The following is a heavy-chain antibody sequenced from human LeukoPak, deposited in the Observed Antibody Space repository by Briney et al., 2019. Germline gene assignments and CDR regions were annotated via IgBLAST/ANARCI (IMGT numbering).Heavy chain of an antibody. D-gene: IGHD5-18*01. CDR1: GFTFSSYG. CDR2: ISYDGSNK. J-gene: IGHJ4*02. CDR3: ARVGRGYSFKVYYFDY. V-gene: IGHV3-30*03. Sequence: GRSLRLSCAASGFTFSSYGMHWVRQAPGKGLEWVAVISYDGSNKDYADSVRGRFTISRDYSKNTLYLQMNSLRGEDTAVYYCARVGRGYSFKVYYFDYWGQGTLVTVSS.